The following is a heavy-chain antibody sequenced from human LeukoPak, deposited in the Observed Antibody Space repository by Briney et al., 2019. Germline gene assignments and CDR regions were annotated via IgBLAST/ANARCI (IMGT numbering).Heavy chain of an antibody. Sequence: ASVNVSCMASGYTFTSYYIHWVRQAPGPGLEWMGIINPGGGGTSYAQKFQGRVTMTRDTSTSTVYMELSSLRSEDTAVYYCARCSYGSGSYSLDYWGQGTLVTVSS. D-gene: IGHD3-10*01. CDR1: GYTFTSYY. V-gene: IGHV1-46*01. CDR3: ARCSYGSGSYSLDY. J-gene: IGHJ4*02. CDR2: INPGGGGT.